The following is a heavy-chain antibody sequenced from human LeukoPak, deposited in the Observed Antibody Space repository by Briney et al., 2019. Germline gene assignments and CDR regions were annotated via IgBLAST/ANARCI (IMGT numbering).Heavy chain of an antibody. J-gene: IGHJ4*02. V-gene: IGHV3-23*01. CDR3: AKAQLRVAVAGAGDY. CDR2: ISGSGGST. D-gene: IGHD6-19*01. CDR1: GFTFSSYA. Sequence: PGGSLRLSCAASGFTFSSYAMSWVRQAPGKGLGWVSAISGSGGSTYYADSVKGRFTISRDNSKNTLYLQMNSLRAEDTAVYYCAKAQLRVAVAGAGDYWGQGTLVTVSS.